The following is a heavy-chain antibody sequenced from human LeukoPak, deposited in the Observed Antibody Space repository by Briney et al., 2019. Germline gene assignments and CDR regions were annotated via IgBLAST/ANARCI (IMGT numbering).Heavy chain of an antibody. J-gene: IGHJ3*02. CDR2: IYYSGST. D-gene: IGHD2-15*01. CDR1: GGSISSRGYY. V-gene: IGHV4-31*03. CDR3: ARDCSGGSCSFDI. Sequence: SQTLSLTCTVSGGSISSRGYYWSWIRQHRWKGLEWIGYIYYSGSTYYNPSLKSRVTISVDTSKNQFSLKLSSVTAADTAVYYCARDCSGGSCSFDIWGQGTMVTVSS.